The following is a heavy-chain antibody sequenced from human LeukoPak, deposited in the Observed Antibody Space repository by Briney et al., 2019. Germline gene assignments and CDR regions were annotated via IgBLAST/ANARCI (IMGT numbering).Heavy chain of an antibody. V-gene: IGHV4-39*07. J-gene: IGHJ4*02. CDR1: GGSISSSSYY. CDR2: IYYSGST. Sequence: SETLSLTCTVSGGSISSSSYYWGWFRQPPGKGLEWIGSIYYSGSTYYHPSLKSRVNISVDTSKNQYSLELSSVTGADTAVYYCARDRYGYSYVERAFDYWGQGTLVTVSS. D-gene: IGHD5-18*01. CDR3: ARDRYGYSYVERAFDY.